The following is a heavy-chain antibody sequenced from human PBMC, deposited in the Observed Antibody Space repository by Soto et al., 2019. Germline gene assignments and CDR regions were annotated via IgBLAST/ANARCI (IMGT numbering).Heavy chain of an antibody. CDR3: AKTRGPYGDTNWFDP. CDR1: GFTFSSNW. CDR2: ISGSGGST. D-gene: IGHD4-17*01. J-gene: IGHJ5*02. V-gene: IGHV3-23*01. Sequence: GGSLRLSCAASGFTFSSNWMHWVRQGPGKGLVWVSAISGSGGSTYYAGSVKGRFTISRDNSKSTLYLQMNSLRAEDTAVYYCAKTRGPYGDTNWFDPWGQGTLVTVSS.